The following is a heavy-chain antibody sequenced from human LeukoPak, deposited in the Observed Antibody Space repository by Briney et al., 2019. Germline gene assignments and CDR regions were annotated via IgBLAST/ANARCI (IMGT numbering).Heavy chain of an antibody. CDR1: GYTFTGYY. Sequence: ASVKVSCKASGYTFTGYYMHWVRQAPGQGLEWMGWINPNSGGTNYAQKFQGRVTMTRDTSISTAYMELSRLRSDDTAMYYCARVGLSSGSYYPNVFDYWGQGTLVTVSS. V-gene: IGHV1-2*02. CDR2: INPNSGGT. D-gene: IGHD3-10*01. CDR3: ARVGLSSGSYYPNVFDY. J-gene: IGHJ4*02.